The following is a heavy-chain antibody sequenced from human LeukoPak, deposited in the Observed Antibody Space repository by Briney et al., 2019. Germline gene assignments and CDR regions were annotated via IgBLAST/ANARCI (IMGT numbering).Heavy chain of an antibody. CDR3: ARAFYDRDAFDF. J-gene: IGHJ3*01. Sequence: GGSLRLSCAASGFTFSTFPFNWVRQAPGKGLEWVSYISNSGSTIYYADSVKGRFTISRDNAKNSLYLQMNSLRAEDTAVYYCARAFYDRDAFDFWGQGTMVTVSS. D-gene: IGHD2/OR15-2a*01. V-gene: IGHV3-48*01. CDR2: ISNSGSTI. CDR1: GFTFSTFP.